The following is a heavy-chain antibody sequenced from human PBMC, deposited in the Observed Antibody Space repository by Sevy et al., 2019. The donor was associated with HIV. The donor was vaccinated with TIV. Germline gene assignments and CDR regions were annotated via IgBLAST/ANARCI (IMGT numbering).Heavy chain of an antibody. D-gene: IGHD2-15*01. Sequence: GGSLRLSCAASGFTFSDYYMSWIRQAPGKGLEWVSYISSSGSTIYYADSVKGRFTISRDNAKNSLYLQMNSLRAEDTAVYYCARCCSGGSCRLYYYYGMDVWGQGTTVTVSS. J-gene: IGHJ6*02. CDR3: ARCCSGGSCRLYYYYGMDV. CDR2: ISSSGSTI. CDR1: GFTFSDYY. V-gene: IGHV3-11*01.